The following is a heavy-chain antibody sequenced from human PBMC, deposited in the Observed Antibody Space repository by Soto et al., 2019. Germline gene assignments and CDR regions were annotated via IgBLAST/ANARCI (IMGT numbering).Heavy chain of an antibody. CDR1: DGYSSSSDW. V-gene: IGHV4-4*01. J-gene: IGHJ4*02. Sequence: SETQSLTSSVADGYSSSSDWWSWVRQPPGKGLEWIGEIYHSGSTNYNPSLKSRVTISVDKSKNQFSLKLSSVTAADTAVYSCAKAPWLEFAPYFDYWGLGTLVTVSS. CDR3: AKAPWLEFAPYFDY. CDR2: IYHSGST. D-gene: IGHD5-12*01.